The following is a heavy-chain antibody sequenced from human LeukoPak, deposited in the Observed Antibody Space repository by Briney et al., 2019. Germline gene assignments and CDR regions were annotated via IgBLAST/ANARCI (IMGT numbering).Heavy chain of an antibody. CDR2: IYYSGST. V-gene: IGHV4-59*12. D-gene: IGHD3-22*01. J-gene: IGHJ4*02. Sequence: SETLSLTCTVSGGSISSYYWSWIRQPPGKGLEWIGYIYYSGSTNYNPSLKSRVIISVDKSKNQFSLKLTSVTAADTAVYYCARRARYYYDSTGYYYAYHYFDYWGQGTLVTVSS. CDR3: ARRARYYYDSTGYYYAYHYFDY. CDR1: GGSISSYY.